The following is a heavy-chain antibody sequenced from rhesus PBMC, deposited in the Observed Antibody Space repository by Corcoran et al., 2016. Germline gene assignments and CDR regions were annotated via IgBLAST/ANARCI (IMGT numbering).Heavy chain of an antibody. CDR2: CDPEYGEA. V-gene: IGHV1-111*02. CDR3: ATGSSWSSDY. CDR1: GYTSTDDY. J-gene: IGHJ4*01. D-gene: IGHD6-13*01. Sequence: EVQLVQSGAAVKKPGASVKISCKASGYTSTDDYLNCGRQALGKGLGWMGRCDPEYGEALPAQKFQNRGTITADTSTDTAYMELSSLRSEDTAVYYCATGSSWSSDYWGQGVLVTVSS.